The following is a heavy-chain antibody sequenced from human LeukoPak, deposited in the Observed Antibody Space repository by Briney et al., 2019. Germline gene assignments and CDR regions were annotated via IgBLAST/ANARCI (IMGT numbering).Heavy chain of an antibody. CDR1: GGTFSSYA. CDR3: ARDNATGTLYSYYGMDV. V-gene: IGHV1-69*13. CDR2: IIPIFGSA. D-gene: IGHD1-1*01. Sequence: SVKVSCKASGGTFSSYAISWVRQAPGQGLEWMGGIIPIFGSANYAQKFQGRVTITADESTSTAYMELSSLRSEDTAVYYCARDNATGTLYSYYGMDVWGQGTTVTVSS. J-gene: IGHJ6*02.